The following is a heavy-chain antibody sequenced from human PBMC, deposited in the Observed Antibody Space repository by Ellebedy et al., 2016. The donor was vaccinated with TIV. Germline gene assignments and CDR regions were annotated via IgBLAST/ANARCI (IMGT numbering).Heavy chain of an antibody. CDR2: ISSSGTII. Sequence: GESLKISXAASGFTFSSYSMNWVRQAPGKGLEWVSYISSSGTIIHYADSVKGRFTISRDNAKNSLYLQMNSLTAEDTAVYYCARRGSNESPHDYWGQGTLVTVSS. CDR3: ARRGSNESPHDY. J-gene: IGHJ4*02. CDR1: GFTFSSYS. V-gene: IGHV3-48*01.